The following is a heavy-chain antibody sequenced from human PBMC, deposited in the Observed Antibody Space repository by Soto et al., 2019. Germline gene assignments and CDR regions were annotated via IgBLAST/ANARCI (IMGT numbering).Heavy chain of an antibody. CDR2: IYHSGSN. CDR3: ARVSRVSISSGGFDY. J-gene: IGHJ4*02. Sequence: PSETLSLTCAVSGGSISSSNWWSWVRQPPGKGLEWIGEIYHSGSNNYNPSLKSRVTISVDKSKNQFSLKLSSVTAADTAVYYCARVSRVSISSGGFDYWGQGTLVTVSS. V-gene: IGHV4-4*02. CDR1: GGSISSSNW. D-gene: IGHD6-6*01.